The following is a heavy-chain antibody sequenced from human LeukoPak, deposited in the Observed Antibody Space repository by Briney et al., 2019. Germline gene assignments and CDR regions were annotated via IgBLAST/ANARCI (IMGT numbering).Heavy chain of an antibody. CDR2: IKQDGSEK. Sequence: GGSLRLSCAASGFTFSTYWMTWVRQAPGKGLEWVANIKQDGSEKYYVDSVKGRFTISRDNAKNSLWLQMNSLRAEDTAVYYCATVHMATILYRGQGTLVTVSS. J-gene: IGHJ4*02. V-gene: IGHV3-7*01. D-gene: IGHD5-24*01. CDR3: ATVHMATILY. CDR1: GFTFSTYW.